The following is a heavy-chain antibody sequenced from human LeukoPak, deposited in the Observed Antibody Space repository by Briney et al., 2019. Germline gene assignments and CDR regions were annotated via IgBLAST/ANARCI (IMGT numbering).Heavy chain of an antibody. Sequence: SETLSLTCAVYGGSFSGYYWSWIRQPPGKGLEWIGEINHRGSTSYNPSLKSRLTISKDKSKNQFSLKLTSVTVADTAVHFCARVKAVAGTLPHLLDYWGQGTLVTVSS. CDR3: ARVKAVAGTLPHLLDY. CDR2: INHRGST. J-gene: IGHJ4*02. D-gene: IGHD6-19*01. V-gene: IGHV4-34*01. CDR1: GGSFSGYY.